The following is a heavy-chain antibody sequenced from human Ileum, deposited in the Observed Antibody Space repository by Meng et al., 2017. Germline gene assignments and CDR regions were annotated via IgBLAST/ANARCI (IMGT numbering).Heavy chain of an antibody. Sequence: VWVVGAGGGLGKPGGSLGISCAAFGFSFSDFYMTWIRQAPGKGLEWVANIRQDGSEEHYVDSVKGRFTISRDNAKNSLYLQMNSLRDEDTAVYYCARDQGSYGNFQHWGQGTLVTVSS. J-gene: IGHJ1*01. CDR1: GFSFSDFY. V-gene: IGHV3-7*01. D-gene: IGHD3-16*01. CDR3: ARDQGSYGNFQH. CDR2: IRQDGSEE.